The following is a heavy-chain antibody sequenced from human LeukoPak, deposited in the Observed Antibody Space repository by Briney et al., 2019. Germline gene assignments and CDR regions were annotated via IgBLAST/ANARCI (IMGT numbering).Heavy chain of an antibody. J-gene: IGHJ6*02. CDR3: AREQSPYYYYGMDV. CDR1: GVTVSSNY. Sequence: PGGSLRLSCAASGVTVSSNYMSWVRQAPGKGLEWVSVIYSGGSTYYADSVKGRFTISRDNSKNTLYLQMNSLRAEDTAVYYCAREQSPYYYYGMDVWGQGTTVTVSS. CDR2: IYSGGST. D-gene: IGHD5-24*01. V-gene: IGHV3-66*01.